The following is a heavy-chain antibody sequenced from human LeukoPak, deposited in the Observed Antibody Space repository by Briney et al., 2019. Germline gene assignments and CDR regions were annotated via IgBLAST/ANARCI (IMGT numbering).Heavy chain of an antibody. CDR2: ISSNGGST. V-gene: IGHV3-64*01. J-gene: IGHJ6*02. CDR3: AREPFHYYGMDV. Sequence: PGGSLRLSCAASGFTFSSYAMHWVRQAPGKGLEYVSAISSNGGSTYYANSVKGRFTTSRDNSKNTLYLQMGSLRAEDMAVYYCAREPFHYYGMDVWGQGTTVTVSS. CDR1: GFTFSSYA.